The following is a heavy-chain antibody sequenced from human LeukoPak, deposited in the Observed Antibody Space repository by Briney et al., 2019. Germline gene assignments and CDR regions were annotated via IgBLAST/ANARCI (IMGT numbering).Heavy chain of an antibody. Sequence: PGGSLRLSCAASGFIFSTYSINWVRQAPGKGLEWVSSITGSSTYIYYADSVEGRFTISRDNAKNSLYLQMNSLRAEDTAFYYCAREVSASRFDCWDQGTLVTVSS. CDR1: GFIFSTYS. CDR3: AREVSASRFDC. CDR2: ITGSSTYI. J-gene: IGHJ4*02. V-gene: IGHV3-21*01. D-gene: IGHD1-26*01.